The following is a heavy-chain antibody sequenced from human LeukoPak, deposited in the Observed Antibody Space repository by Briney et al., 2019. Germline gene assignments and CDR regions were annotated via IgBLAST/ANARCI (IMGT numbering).Heavy chain of an antibody. D-gene: IGHD3-22*01. CDR1: GYTFTSNY. CDR2: INPSGGST. V-gene: IGHV1-46*01. Sequence: ASVKVSCKASGYTFTSNYMHWVRQAPGQGLEWMGIINPSGGSTSYAQKFQGRVTMTRDTSTSTVYMELSSLRSVDTAVYYCARSREGASDYYDSSGYYYYMDVWGKGTTVTVSS. J-gene: IGHJ6*03. CDR3: ARSREGASDYYDSSGYYYYMDV.